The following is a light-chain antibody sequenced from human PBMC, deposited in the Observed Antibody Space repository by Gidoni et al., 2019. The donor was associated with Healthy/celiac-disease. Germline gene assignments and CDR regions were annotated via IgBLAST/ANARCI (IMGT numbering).Light chain of an antibody. J-gene: IGKJ4*01. V-gene: IGKV3-15*01. CDR3: QKYNNWPPAT. Sequence: EIVMTQSPATLSVSHVERATLSCRASQSVSSNLAWYQQKPGQAPRLLIYGASTRATGIPARGSGSGSGTEFTLTISSVQSEDFAVYYCQKYNNWPPATFGGGTKVEIK. CDR1: QSVSSN. CDR2: GAS.